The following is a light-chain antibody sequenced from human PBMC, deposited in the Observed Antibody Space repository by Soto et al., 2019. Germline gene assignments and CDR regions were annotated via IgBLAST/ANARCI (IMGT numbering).Light chain of an antibody. CDR3: ASWDDSLDGPWL. J-gene: IGLJ3*02. Sequence: QSALTQPASVSGSPGQSITISCTGTSSDVGGYNYVSWYQQHPGKAPKLMIYEVSNRPSGVSDRFSGSKSGNTASLTISGLQAEDEADYYCASWDDSLDGPWLFGGGTKVTVL. CDR2: EVS. CDR1: SSDVGGYNY. V-gene: IGLV2-14*01.